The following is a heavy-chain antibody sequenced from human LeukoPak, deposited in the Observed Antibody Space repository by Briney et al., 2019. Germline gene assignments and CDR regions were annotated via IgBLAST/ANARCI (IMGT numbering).Heavy chain of an antibody. J-gene: IGHJ3*02. CDR2: ISSDGSRV. D-gene: IGHD1-26*01. V-gene: IGHV3-74*01. CDR3: AINPQNSGTGKAFDI. CDR1: GFTFSDYW. Sequence: PGGSLRLSCAASGFTFSDYWMHWVRQAPGKGLVWVSRISSDGSRVTYADSVKGRFTISRDNAKNTLYLQMNSLRAEDTAVYYCAINPQNSGTGKAFDIWGQGTMVTVSS.